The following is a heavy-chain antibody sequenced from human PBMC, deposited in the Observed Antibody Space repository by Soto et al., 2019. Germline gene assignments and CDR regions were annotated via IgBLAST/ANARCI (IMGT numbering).Heavy chain of an antibody. Sequence: LSLTCAVSGDSISSDKWWSWVRQPPGKGLEWFGEIYRSGSTNHNPALKSRGTISVDNSKNQFLLRLSSVAAADTAMYYCERDRGVGGTRGAFDIWGQGTMVTVSS. CDR2: IYRSGST. CDR1: GDSISSDKW. V-gene: IGHV4-4*02. CDR3: ERDRGVGGTRGAFDI. J-gene: IGHJ3*02. D-gene: IGHD2-15*01.